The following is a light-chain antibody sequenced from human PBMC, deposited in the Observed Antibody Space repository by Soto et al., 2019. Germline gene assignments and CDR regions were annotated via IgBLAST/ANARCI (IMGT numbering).Light chain of an antibody. CDR3: QQFISSPYT. CDR1: QSIVTW. V-gene: IGKV1-5*03. Sequence: DIQMTQSPSSRSASVGDRVTITCRASQSIVTWLAWYQQKPGKAPKLLIYEASSLESGVPSRFSGTGSGTEFTLTISSLQPDDSASYYCQQFISSPYTFGQGTKVEIK. CDR2: EAS. J-gene: IGKJ2*01.